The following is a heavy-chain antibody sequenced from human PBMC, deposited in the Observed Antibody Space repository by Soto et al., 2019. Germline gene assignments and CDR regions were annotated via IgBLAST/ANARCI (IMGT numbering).Heavy chain of an antibody. CDR3: AKDRIPGTTDYYYGMDV. Sequence: SQTLSLTCAISGDSVSSNSVAWNWIRQSPSRGLEWLGRIYYRSTWYNDYAVSVQSRININPDTSKNQFSLQLNSVTPEDTAVYYCAKDRIPGTTDYYYGMDVWGQGTTVTVSS. CDR1: GDSVSSNSVA. D-gene: IGHD1-7*01. J-gene: IGHJ6*02. V-gene: IGHV6-1*01. CDR2: IYYRSTWYN.